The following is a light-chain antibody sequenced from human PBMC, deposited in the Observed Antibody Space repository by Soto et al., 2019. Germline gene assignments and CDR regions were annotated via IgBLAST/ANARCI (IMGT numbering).Light chain of an antibody. J-gene: IGKJ1*01. CDR1: QPSSSW. V-gene: IGKV1-12*01. CDR2: PAS. Sequence: DIQMTQSPSTLSAFVGDRVTITCRASQPSSSWLAWYQQVPGQAPYLLIYPASTLQSGVTYRFSGSGSGTDFTLTINRLQPEDFATYYCQQGYNFPRAVGQGTKVEIK. CDR3: QQGYNFPRA.